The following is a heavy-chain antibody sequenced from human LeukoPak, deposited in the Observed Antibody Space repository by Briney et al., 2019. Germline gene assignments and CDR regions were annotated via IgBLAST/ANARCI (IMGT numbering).Heavy chain of an antibody. CDR2: INHSGST. CDR1: GGSFSGDY. D-gene: IGHD5-12*01. J-gene: IGHJ3*02. CDR3: ARTSVEMATMGADAFDI. V-gene: IGHV4-34*01. Sequence: SETLSLTCAVYGGSFSGDYWSWIRQPPGKGLEWLGEINHSGSTNYNPSLKSRVTISVDTSKNQFSLKLSSVTAADTAVYYCARTSVEMATMGADAFDIWGQGTMVTVSS.